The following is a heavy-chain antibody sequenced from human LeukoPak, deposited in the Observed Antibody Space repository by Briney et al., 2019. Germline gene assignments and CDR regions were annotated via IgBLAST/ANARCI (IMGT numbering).Heavy chain of an antibody. CDR1: GFTFRTNA. D-gene: IGHD3-9*01. J-gene: IGHJ4*02. CDR3: AKPFPGHYDILTGYYAPPDY. CDR2: LSGSGGST. V-gene: IGHV3-23*01. Sequence: GGSLRLSCAASGFTFRTNAMSWVRQAPGQGLEWVSGLSGSGGSTYCAVPGRGRFTISRDTSKNKLYLQMNSLEAADPAIYYCAKPFPGHYDILTGYYAPPDYWGQGTLVTVSS.